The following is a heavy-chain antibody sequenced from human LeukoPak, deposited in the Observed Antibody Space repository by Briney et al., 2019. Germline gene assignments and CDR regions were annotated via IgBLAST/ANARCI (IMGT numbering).Heavy chain of an antibody. CDR3: TTGPIQLWLSTYYFDY. V-gene: IGHV3-15*01. D-gene: IGHD5-18*01. J-gene: IGHJ4*02. Sequence: GGSLRLSCAASGFTFSNAWMSWVRQAPGKGLERVGRIKSKTDGGTTDYAAPVKGRFTISRDDSKNTLYLRMNSLKTEDTAVYYCTTGPIQLWLSTYYFDYWGQGTLVTVSS. CDR1: GFTFSNAW. CDR2: IKSKTDGGTT.